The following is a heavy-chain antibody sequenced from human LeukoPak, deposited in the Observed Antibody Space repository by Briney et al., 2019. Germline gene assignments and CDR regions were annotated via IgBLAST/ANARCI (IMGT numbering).Heavy chain of an antibody. CDR1: GFTFSSYW. J-gene: IGHJ4*02. CDR3: ARDYRKLGYCSGGSCFPTFDY. Sequence: GGSLRLSCAASGFTFSSYWMSWVRQAPGKGLEWVANIKQDGSEKYYVDSVKGRLTISRDNAKNSLYLQMNSLRAEDTAVYYCARDYRKLGYCSGGSCFPTFDYWGQGTLVTVSS. CDR2: IKQDGSEK. V-gene: IGHV3-7*01. D-gene: IGHD2-15*01.